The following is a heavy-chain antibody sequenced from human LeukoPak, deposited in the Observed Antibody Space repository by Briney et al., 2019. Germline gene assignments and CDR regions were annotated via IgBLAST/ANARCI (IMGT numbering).Heavy chain of an antibody. CDR1: GFTFSSYA. CDR2: ISGSGGST. V-gene: IGHV3-23*01. D-gene: IGHD1-20*01. CDR3: AVCRNWPTFDC. J-gene: IGHJ4*02. Sequence: PGGSLRLSCAASGFTFSSYAMSWVRQAPGKGLEWVSAISGSGGSTYYADSVKGRFTISRDKSKNTLYLQTNSLRAEDTAVCYCAVCRNWPTFDCWGQGTLVTVSS.